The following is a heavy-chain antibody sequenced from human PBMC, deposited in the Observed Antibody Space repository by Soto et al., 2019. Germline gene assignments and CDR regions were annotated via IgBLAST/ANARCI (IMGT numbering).Heavy chain of an antibody. CDR2: IYYSGST. Sequence: QVQLQESGPGLVKPSETLFLTCTVSGGSISSYYWSWIRQPPGKGLEWIGYIYYSGSTNYNPSLKSRVTISVDTSKNQFSLKLSSVTAADTAVYYCARDRGDYDGECWYFDLWGRGTLVTVSS. D-gene: IGHD3-10*01. V-gene: IGHV4-59*01. J-gene: IGHJ2*01. CDR3: ARDRGDYDGECWYFDL. CDR1: GGSISSYY.